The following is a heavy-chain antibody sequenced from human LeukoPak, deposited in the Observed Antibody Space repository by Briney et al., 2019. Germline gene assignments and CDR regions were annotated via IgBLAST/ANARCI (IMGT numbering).Heavy chain of an antibody. J-gene: IGHJ5*02. CDR2: IYYSGST. CDR1: GGSISSYY. D-gene: IGHD2-2*01. Sequence: SETLSLTCTVSGGSISSYYWSWIRQPPGKGLEWIGYIYYSGSTNYNPSLKSRVTISVDRSKNQFSLKLSSVTAADTAVYYCATARVVVPAAGYNWFDPWGQGTLVTVSS. V-gene: IGHV4-59*12. CDR3: ATARVVVPAAGYNWFDP.